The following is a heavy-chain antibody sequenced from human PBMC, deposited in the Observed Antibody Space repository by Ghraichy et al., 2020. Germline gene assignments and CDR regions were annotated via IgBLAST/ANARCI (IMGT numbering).Heavy chain of an antibody. D-gene: IGHD2-2*01. CDR1: GGSISSYY. Sequence: SQTLSLTCTVSGGSISSYYWSWIRQPPGKGLEWIGYIYYSGSTNYNPSLKSRVTISVDTSKNQFSLKLSSVTAADTAVYYCARQSEERCSTSCYVDRSLMDVWGQGTTVTVSS. CDR2: IYYSGST. CDR3: ARQSEERCSTSCYVDRSLMDV. V-gene: IGHV4-59*08. J-gene: IGHJ6*02.